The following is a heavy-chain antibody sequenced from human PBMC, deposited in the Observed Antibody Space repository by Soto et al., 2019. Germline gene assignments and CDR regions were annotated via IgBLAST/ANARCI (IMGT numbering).Heavy chain of an antibody. V-gene: IGHV1-46*01. J-gene: IGHJ6*02. Sequence: ASVKVSCKASGDTFTSYYMHWVRQAPGQGLEWMGIINPSGDTSYAQKFQGRVTMTRDTSTSTAYMELSSLRSEDTAVYYCARATQDGYITPYYYYGMDVWGQGTTVTVSS. D-gene: IGHD5-12*01. CDR3: ARATQDGYITPYYYYGMDV. CDR1: GDTFTSYY. CDR2: INPSGDT.